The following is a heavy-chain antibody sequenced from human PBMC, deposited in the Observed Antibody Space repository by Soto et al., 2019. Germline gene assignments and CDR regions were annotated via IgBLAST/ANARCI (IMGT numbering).Heavy chain of an antibody. CDR2: ISAYNGNT. CDR3: ARGWGCGEARHYFDY. CDR1: GYTFTSYG. J-gene: IGHJ4*02. D-gene: IGHD3-10*01. Sequence: QVQLVQSGAEVKKPGASVKVSCKASGYTFTSYGISWVRQAPGQGLEWMGWISAYNGNTNYAQKLQGRVTMTTVTSTIRAYIELRSLRSDDTAVYYCARGWGCGEARHYFDYWGQGTLVAVSS. V-gene: IGHV1-18*01.